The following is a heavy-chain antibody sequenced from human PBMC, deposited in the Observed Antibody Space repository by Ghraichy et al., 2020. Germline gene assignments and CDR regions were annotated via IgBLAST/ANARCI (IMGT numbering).Heavy chain of an antibody. V-gene: IGHV2-5*01. J-gene: IGHJ5*02. CDR2: IYWNDDK. D-gene: IGHD2/OR15-2a*01. CDR1: GFSLSTSGVG. Sequence: SGPTLVKPTQTLTLTCTFSGFSLSTSGVGVGWIRQPPGKALEWLALIYWNDDKRYSPSLKSRLTITKDTSKNQVVLTMTNMDPVDTATYYCAHEYYDPSWFDPLGPGNPGHRLL. CDR3: AHEYYDPSWFDP.